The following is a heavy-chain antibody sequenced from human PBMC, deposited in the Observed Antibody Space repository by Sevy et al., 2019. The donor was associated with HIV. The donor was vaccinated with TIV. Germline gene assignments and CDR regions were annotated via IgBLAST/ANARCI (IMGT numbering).Heavy chain of an antibody. Sequence: GGSLRLSCAASGFTFSSYAMHWVRQAPGKGLEWVAVISYDGSNKYYADSVKGRFTISRDNSKNTLYLQMNSLRAEDTAVYYCARESVAGLLMTYYYYYGMDVWGQGTTVTVSS. D-gene: IGHD6-19*01. J-gene: IGHJ6*02. CDR1: GFTFSSYA. V-gene: IGHV3-30-3*01. CDR3: ARESVAGLLMTYYYYYGMDV. CDR2: ISYDGSNK.